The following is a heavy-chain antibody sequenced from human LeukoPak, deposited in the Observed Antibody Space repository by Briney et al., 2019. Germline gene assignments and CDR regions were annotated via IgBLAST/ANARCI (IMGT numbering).Heavy chain of an antibody. CDR3: AISPVYYDILTGYYKASPLDY. Sequence: ASVTVSCKASGYTFTSYAMNWVRQAPGQGLEWMGWMNTNTGNPTYAQGFTGRFVFSLDTSVSTAYLQISSLKPEDTAVYYCAISPVYYDILTGYYKASPLDYWGQGTLVTVSS. V-gene: IGHV7-4-1*02. CDR1: GYTFTSYA. J-gene: IGHJ4*02. CDR2: MNTNTGNP. D-gene: IGHD3-9*01.